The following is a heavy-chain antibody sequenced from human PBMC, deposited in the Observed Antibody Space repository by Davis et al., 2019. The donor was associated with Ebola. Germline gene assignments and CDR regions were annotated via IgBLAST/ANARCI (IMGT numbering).Heavy chain of an antibody. J-gene: IGHJ4*02. CDR3: AAGYSSGWNIY. CDR1: GFTFSDYY. D-gene: IGHD6-19*01. Sequence: GESLKISCAASGFTFSDYYMSWIRQAPGKGLEWVSYISSSSSTIYYADSVKGRFTISRDNAKNSLYLQMNSLRAEDTAVYYCAAGYSSGWNIYWGQGTLVTVSS. CDR2: ISSSSSTI. V-gene: IGHV3-11*04.